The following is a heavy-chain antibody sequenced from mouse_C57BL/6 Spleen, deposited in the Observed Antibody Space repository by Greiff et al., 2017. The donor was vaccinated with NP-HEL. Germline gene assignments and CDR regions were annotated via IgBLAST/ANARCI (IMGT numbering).Heavy chain of an antibody. CDR2: IYPGSGNT. CDR3: AREKDDGVYYAMDY. CDR1: GYTFTDYY. J-gene: IGHJ4*01. D-gene: IGHD2-3*01. V-gene: IGHV1-76*01. Sequence: VQLQQSGAELVRPGASVKLSCKASGYTFTDYYINWVKQRPGQGLEWIARIYPGSGNTYYNEKFKGKATLTAEKSSSTAYMQLSSLTSEDSAVYFCAREKDDGVYYAMDYWGQGTSVTVSS.